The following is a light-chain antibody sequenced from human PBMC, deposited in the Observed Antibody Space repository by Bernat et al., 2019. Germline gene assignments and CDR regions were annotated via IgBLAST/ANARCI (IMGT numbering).Light chain of an antibody. CDR2: EVS. CDR1: SSDVGSYNL. Sequence: QSALTQPASVSGSPGQSITISCTGTSSDVGSYNLVSWYQQHPGKAPKLMIYEVSKRPSGDSNRFSGSKSGNTASLTISGLQAEDEADYYCCSYAGSSTLVCGGGTKLTVL. J-gene: IGLJ3*02. CDR3: CSYAGSSTLV. V-gene: IGLV2-23*02.